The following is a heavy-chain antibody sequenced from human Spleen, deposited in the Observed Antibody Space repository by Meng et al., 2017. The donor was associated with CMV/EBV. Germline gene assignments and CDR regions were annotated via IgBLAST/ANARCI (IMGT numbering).Heavy chain of an antibody. Sequence: GESLKISCKGSGYSFNTYWIGWVRQMPGKGLEWMGIIYPGDSDARYSSSFQVQVTISADKSISTVYLQWSSLKSSDTAMYYCARKGYSGYDALDVWGQGTTVTVSS. V-gene: IGHV5-51*01. J-gene: IGHJ6*02. CDR3: ARKGYSGYDALDV. CDR2: IYPGDSDA. D-gene: IGHD5-12*01. CDR1: GYSFNTYW.